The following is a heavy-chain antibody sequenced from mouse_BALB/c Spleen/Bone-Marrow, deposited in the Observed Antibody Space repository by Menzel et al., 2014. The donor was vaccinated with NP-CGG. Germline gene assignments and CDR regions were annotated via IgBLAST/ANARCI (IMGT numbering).Heavy chain of an antibody. D-gene: IGHD2-10*02. J-gene: IGHJ3*01. CDR1: GFDFSRDW. Sequence: EVKLLESGGGLVQPGGSLKLSCAASGFDFSRDWMTWVRQAPGKGLEWIGEINPDSSTINYAPSLKDKLIISRDNAKNTLDLQMSKVRSEDTALYYCARQYGNYWFAYWGQGTLVTVSA. V-gene: IGHV4-1*02. CDR2: INPDSSTI. CDR3: ARQYGNYWFAY.